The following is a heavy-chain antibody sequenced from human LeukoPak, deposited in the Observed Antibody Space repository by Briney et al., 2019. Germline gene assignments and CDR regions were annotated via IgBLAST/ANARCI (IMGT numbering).Heavy chain of an antibody. Sequence: GGSLRLSCAASGFTFSDYWMHWVRQAPGKGLVWVSRISSDGSSRSYADSVKGRFTVSRDNAKNTLYLQMNSLRAEDTAVYYCARVVSEYYYDSSGYYTGSYDPWGQGTLVTVSS. CDR2: ISSDGSSR. CDR1: GFTFSDYW. D-gene: IGHD3-22*01. V-gene: IGHV3-74*01. J-gene: IGHJ5*02. CDR3: ARVVSEYYYDSSGYYTGSYDP.